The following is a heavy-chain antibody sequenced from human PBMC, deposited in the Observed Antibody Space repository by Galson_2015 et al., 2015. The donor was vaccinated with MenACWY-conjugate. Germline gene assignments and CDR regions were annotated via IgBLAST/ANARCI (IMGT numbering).Heavy chain of an antibody. Sequence: SLRLSCEGSGLTFSNYWMNWVRQAPGKGLEWVGSIKQDGSEKNYVDTVKGRFTFSRDNAKNSLYLQLNSLRAEDTAVYYCARDVAVGGFDFWGQGTRVTVSS. CDR1: GLTFSNYW. D-gene: IGHD6-19*01. CDR2: IKQDGSEK. J-gene: IGHJ5*01. V-gene: IGHV3-7*03. CDR3: ARDVAVGGFDF.